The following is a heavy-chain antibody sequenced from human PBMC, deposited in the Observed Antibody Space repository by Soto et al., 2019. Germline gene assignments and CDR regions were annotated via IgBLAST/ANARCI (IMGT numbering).Heavy chain of an antibody. CDR3: AKVGSGTTGAAFDI. D-gene: IGHD6-19*01. V-gene: IGHV3-30*18. J-gene: IGHJ3*02. Sequence: QVQLVESGGGVVQPGRSLRLSCAASGFTFSSYGMHWVRQAPGKGLEWVAVISYDGSNKYYADSVEGRFTISRDNSKNTLYLQMNSLRAEDTAVYYCAKVGSGTTGAAFDIWGQGTMVTVSS. CDR2: ISYDGSNK. CDR1: GFTFSSYG.